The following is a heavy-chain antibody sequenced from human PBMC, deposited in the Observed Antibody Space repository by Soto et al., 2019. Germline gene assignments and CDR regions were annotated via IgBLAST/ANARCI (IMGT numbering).Heavy chain of an antibody. Sequence: QVQLVESGGGLVKPGGSLRLSCAASGFTFSDYYMSWIRQAPGKGLEWVSYISSSSSYTNYADSVKGRFTISRDNAKNSLYLQMNSLRAEDTAVYYCARLSGSWRWEFDPWGQGTLVTVSS. D-gene: IGHD1-26*01. V-gene: IGHV3-11*05. CDR3: ARLSGSWRWEFDP. J-gene: IGHJ5*02. CDR1: GFTFSDYY. CDR2: ISSSSSYT.